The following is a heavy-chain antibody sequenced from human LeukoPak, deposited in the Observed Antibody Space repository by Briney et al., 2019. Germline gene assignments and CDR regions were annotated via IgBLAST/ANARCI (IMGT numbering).Heavy chain of an antibody. V-gene: IGHV3-30*03. CDR1: GFTFSSYG. CDR2: ISYDGSNK. Sequence: PGGSLRLSCAASGFTFSSYGMHWVREAPGKGLEWVTLISYDGSNKYYADSVKGRFTIYRDNSKNTLYLQMNSLRAGDTAVYYCARDCTGGTCYDAFDIWGQGTMVTVSS. J-gene: IGHJ3*02. D-gene: IGHD2-15*01. CDR3: ARDCTGGTCYDAFDI.